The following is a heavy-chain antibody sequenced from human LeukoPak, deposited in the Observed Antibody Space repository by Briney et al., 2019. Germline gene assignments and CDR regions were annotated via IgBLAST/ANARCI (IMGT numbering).Heavy chain of an antibody. V-gene: IGHV1-8*01. D-gene: IGHD2-2*01. CDR2: MNPNSGNT. J-gene: IGHJ6*03. Sequence: GASVKVSCKASGYTFTSYNINWVRQATGQGLEWMGWMNPNSGNTGYAQKFQGRVTMTRNTSISTAYMELSSLRSEDTAVYYCARRAPMPYCSSTSCYAANYYYYMDVWGKGTTVTVSS. CDR3: ARRAPMPYCSSTSCYAANYYYYMDV. CDR1: GYTFTSYN.